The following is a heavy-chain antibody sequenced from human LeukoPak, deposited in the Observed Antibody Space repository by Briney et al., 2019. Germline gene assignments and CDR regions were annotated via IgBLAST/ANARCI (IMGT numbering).Heavy chain of an antibody. J-gene: IGHJ4*02. CDR2: IYYSGST. CDR3: ARAVPWYYFDY. CDR1: GGSISSGDYY. D-gene: IGHD2-8*02. Sequence: SETLSLTCTVSGGSISSGDYYWSWIRQPPGKGLEWIGYIYYSGSTYYNPSLKSRVTISVDTSKNQFSLKLSSVTAADTAVYHCARAVPWYYFDYWGQGTLVTVSS. V-gene: IGHV4-30-4*01.